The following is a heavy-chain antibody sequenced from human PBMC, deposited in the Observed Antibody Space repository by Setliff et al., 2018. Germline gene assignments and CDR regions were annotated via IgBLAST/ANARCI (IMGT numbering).Heavy chain of an antibody. CDR2: IS. Sequence: GGSLRLSCATSGFTFNNYYMSWVRQAPGKGLEWVALISWDSVKGRFTISRDNAKNSLYLQMNSLRAEDTAVYYCASEDGSGSSWYLSSYGDYWGQGTLVTVSS. CDR3: ASEDGSGSSWYLSSYGDY. CDR1: GFTFNNYY. V-gene: IGHV3-7*01. D-gene: IGHD6-13*01. J-gene: IGHJ4*02.